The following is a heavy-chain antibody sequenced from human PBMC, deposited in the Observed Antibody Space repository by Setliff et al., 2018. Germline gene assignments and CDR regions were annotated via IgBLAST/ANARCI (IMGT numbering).Heavy chain of an antibody. V-gene: IGHV3-23*03. CDR1: GFTFSIYA. Sequence: RLSCAASGFTFSIYAMTWVRQAPGKGLEWVSVIYSGDARTYYAASVKGRFTISRDNSKNSLYLQMNSLRDEDTAIYYCARIDATSFAATGPFDPWGQGTLVTVSS. CDR2: IYSGDART. D-gene: IGHD6-13*01. CDR3: ARIDATSFAATGPFDP. J-gene: IGHJ5*02.